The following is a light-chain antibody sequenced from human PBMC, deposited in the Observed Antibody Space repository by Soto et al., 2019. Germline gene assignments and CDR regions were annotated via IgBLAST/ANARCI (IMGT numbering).Light chain of an antibody. V-gene: IGKV3-20*01. CDR1: QSVSDNY. CDR2: GAS. CDR3: QQYGNSPWT. Sequence: EIVLTQSPGTLSLSPGERATLSCRASQSVSDNYLAWYQQKPGQAPRLLIYGASSRPTGIPDRFSGSGSGTDFTLSISGLEPEDFVVYYCQQYGNSPWTFGQGTKVDIK. J-gene: IGKJ1*01.